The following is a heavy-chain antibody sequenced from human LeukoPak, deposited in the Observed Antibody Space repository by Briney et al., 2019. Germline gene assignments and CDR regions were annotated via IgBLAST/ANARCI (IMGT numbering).Heavy chain of an antibody. Sequence: PSETLSLTCTVSGGSISSYYWSWIRQPPGKGLEWIGYIHYSGNTNYNPSLKSRVTISLGTSRTQFSLKLTSVSAADTAVYYCASSEFIFARWGQGILVTVSS. D-gene: IGHD3-16*02. CDR3: ASSEFIFAR. V-gene: IGHV4-59*08. CDR2: IHYSGNT. CDR1: GGSISSYY. J-gene: IGHJ4*02.